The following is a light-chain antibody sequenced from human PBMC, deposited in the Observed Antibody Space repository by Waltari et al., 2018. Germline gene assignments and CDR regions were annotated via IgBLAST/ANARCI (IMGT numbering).Light chain of an antibody. CDR2: WAS. J-gene: IGKJ1*01. Sequence: DIVMTQSPDSLAVSLGERANINCKSSQRVLYNSNNGNYLAWYQQKSGQPPKLLLYWASTRASGVPDRFSGSGSRTDFTLTSSSLEAEDVAVYYCQQYYSTPRTFGQGTKVEIK. V-gene: IGKV4-1*01. CDR1: QRVLYNSNNGNY. CDR3: QQYYSTPRT.